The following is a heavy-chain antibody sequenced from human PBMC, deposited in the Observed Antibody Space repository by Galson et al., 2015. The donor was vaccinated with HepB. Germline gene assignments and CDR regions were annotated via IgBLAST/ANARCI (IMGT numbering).Heavy chain of an antibody. CDR1: GFTFSSHG. V-gene: IGHV3-33*01. CDR2: IWHDGRNK. J-gene: IGHJ4*02. CDR3: AREGLTAMTLFDY. Sequence: SLRLSCAASGFTFSSHGMHWVRQAPGKGLEWVAVIWHDGRNKYYADTMKGRFTISSDNSKNTLYLQMSSLRAEDTAVYYCAREGLTAMTLFDYWGQGTLVTVSS. D-gene: IGHD4-17*01.